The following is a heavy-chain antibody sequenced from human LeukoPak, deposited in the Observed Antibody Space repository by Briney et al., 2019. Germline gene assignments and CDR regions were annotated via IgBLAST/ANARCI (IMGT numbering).Heavy chain of an antibody. CDR2: ITPIFGTA. CDR1: GGTFSRFT. D-gene: IGHD3-22*01. CDR3: AREWGLESSGYYYAY. Sequence: SVTVSCTASGGTFSRFTISWVRQAPGQGFEWMGGITPIFGTANFAQKFQGRVSITADESTSTAFMGLSSLRSEDTAVYYCAREWGLESSGYYYAYWGQGTLVTVSS. V-gene: IGHV1-69*13. J-gene: IGHJ4*02.